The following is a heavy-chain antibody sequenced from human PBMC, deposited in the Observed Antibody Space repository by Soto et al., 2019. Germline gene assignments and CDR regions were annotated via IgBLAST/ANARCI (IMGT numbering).Heavy chain of an antibody. CDR2: IYPGDSDT. J-gene: IGHJ6*02. CDR1: GYSFTSYW. CDR3: ARTAAAGKYYCGMDV. D-gene: IGHD6-13*01. Sequence: GESLKISCKGSGYSFTSYWIGWVRQMPGKGLECMGIIYPGDSDTRYSPSFQGQVTISADKSISTAYLQWSSLKASDTAMYYCARTAAAGKYYCGMDVWGQGNTVTVSS. V-gene: IGHV5-51*01.